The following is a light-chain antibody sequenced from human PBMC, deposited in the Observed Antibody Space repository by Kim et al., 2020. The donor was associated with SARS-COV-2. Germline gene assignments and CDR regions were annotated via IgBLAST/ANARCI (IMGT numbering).Light chain of an antibody. CDR1: QIINTY. V-gene: IGKV1-39*01. CDR3: QQSYSTPYT. J-gene: IGKJ2*01. Sequence: SASVGARVTTSCRASQIINTYLYWYQQKPGKDPNLLISVASGLQSGVPSRFSGSGSGTDFTLIITSLQPDNFVTYFCQQSYSTPYTFGQGTKLEI. CDR2: VAS.